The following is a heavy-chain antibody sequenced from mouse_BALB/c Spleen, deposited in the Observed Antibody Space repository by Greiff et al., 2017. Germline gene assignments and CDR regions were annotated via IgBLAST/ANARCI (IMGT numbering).Heavy chain of an antibody. CDR2: ISDGGSST. CDR1: GFTFSDYY. CDR3: ARRDDGYNAMDY. Sequence: SGGGLVKPGGSLKLSCAASGFTFSDYYMYWVRQTPEKRLEWVATISDGGSSTYYPDSVKGRFTISRDNAKNNLYLQMSSLKSEDTAMYYCARRDDGYNAMDYWGQGTSVTVSS. D-gene: IGHD2-14*01. J-gene: IGHJ4*01. V-gene: IGHV5-4*02.